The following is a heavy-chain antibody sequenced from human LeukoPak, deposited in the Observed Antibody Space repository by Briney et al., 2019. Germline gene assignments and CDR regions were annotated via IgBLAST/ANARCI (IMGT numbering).Heavy chain of an antibody. V-gene: IGHV1-69*05. CDR3: ARDGRTRGWQWLNRFDY. Sequence: SVKVSCKASGGTFSSYAISWVRQATGQGLEWMGGIIPIFGTANYAQKFQGRVTITTDESTSTAYMELSSLRSEDTAVYYCARDGRTRGWQWLNRFDYWGQGTLVTVSS. D-gene: IGHD6-19*01. CDR2: IIPIFGTA. CDR1: GGTFSSYA. J-gene: IGHJ4*02.